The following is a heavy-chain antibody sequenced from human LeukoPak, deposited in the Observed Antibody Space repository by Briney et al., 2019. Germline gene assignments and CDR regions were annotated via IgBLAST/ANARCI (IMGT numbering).Heavy chain of an antibody. CDR1: GFTFSSYS. CDR2: ISYDGSNK. V-gene: IGHV3-30*18. J-gene: IGHJ4*02. CDR3: AKDGGYYDRTPDY. Sequence: PGGSLRLSCAASGFTFSSYSMNWVRQAPGKGLEWVAVISYDGSNKYYADSVKGRFTISRDNSKNTLYLQMNSLRAEDTAVYYCAKDGGYYDRTPDYWGQGTLVTVSS. D-gene: IGHD3-22*01.